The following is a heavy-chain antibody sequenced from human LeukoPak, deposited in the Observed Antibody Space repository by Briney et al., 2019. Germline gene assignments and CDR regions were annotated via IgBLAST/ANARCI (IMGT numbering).Heavy chain of an antibody. D-gene: IGHD3-16*01. V-gene: IGHV3-23*01. CDR2: IRGSGGST. J-gene: IGHJ4*02. CDR3: AKDHTWQPTPSSFDY. Sequence: GGSLRLSCAASGLSSSNYVMSWVRQAAGKGLEWVSGIRGSGGSTYYADSVKGRFTISRDNSKNTLYLQMNSLRAEDTALYYCAKDHTWQPTPSSFDYWGQGTLVTVSS. CDR1: GLSSSNYV.